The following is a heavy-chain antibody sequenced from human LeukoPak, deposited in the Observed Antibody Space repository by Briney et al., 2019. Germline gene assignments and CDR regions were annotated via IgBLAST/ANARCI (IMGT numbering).Heavy chain of an antibody. CDR1: GYTFTGYY. CDR2: IIPIFGTA. Sequence: SVKVSCKASGYTFTGYYMHWVRQAPGQGLEWMGGIIPIFGTANYAQKFQGRVTITADESTSTAYMELSSLRSEDTAVYYCARDVENLDTAMVTIWFDPWGQGTLVTVSS. CDR3: ARDVENLDTAMVTIWFDP. V-gene: IGHV1-69*13. D-gene: IGHD5-18*01. J-gene: IGHJ5*02.